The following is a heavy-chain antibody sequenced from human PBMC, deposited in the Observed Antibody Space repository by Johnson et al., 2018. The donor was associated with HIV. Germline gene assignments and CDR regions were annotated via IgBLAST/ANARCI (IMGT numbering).Heavy chain of an antibody. CDR2: ISGSGGST. D-gene: IGHD1-1*01. V-gene: IGHV3-23*04. CDR1: GFTFSSYA. CDR3: AKGRRTTGTTSGNDAFDI. J-gene: IGHJ3*02. Sequence: VQLVESGGGLVQPGGSLRLSCAASGFTFSSYAMSWVRQAPGKGLEWVSAISGSGGSTYYADSVKGRFTISRDNAKNSLYLQMNSLRAEDTALYYCAKGRRTTGTTSGNDAFDIWGQGTMVTVSS.